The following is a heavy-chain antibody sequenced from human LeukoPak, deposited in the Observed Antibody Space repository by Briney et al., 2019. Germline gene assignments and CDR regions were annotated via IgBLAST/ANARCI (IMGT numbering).Heavy chain of an antibody. J-gene: IGHJ6*02. CDR2: NSGSGGST. D-gene: IGHD3-10*01. CDR3: AKVRITMVRGVTDV. CDR1: GFTFTSYA. Sequence: AGGSLRLSCAASGFTFTSYAMSWVRQAPGKGLEWVPANSGSGGSTYYADSVKGRFTISRDNSKNTLYLQMNSLRAEDTAVYYCAKVRITMVRGVTDVWGQGTTVTVSS. V-gene: IGHV3-23*01.